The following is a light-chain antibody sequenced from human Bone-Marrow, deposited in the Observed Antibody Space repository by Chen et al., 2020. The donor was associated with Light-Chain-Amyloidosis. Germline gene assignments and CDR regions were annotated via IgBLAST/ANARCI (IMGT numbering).Light chain of an antibody. V-gene: IGLV2-8*01. CDR2: EGT. CDR3: CSFAGNDDWV. Sequence: QSALTQPPSASGSLGQSVTISCAGTSGDPGGYDFVSWYQQHPGKAPKLMIHEGTKRPSGVPSRFSGSKSGNTASLTVSGLQAEDEADYYCCSFAGNDDWVFGGGTKLTVL. J-gene: IGLJ3*02. CDR1: SGDPGGYDF.